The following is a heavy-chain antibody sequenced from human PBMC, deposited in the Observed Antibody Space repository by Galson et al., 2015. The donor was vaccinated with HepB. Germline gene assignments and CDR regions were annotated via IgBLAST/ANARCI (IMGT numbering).Heavy chain of an antibody. CDR2: IYHSGST. Sequence: SETLSLTCTVSGGSISSSNWWSWVRQPPGKGLEWIGEIYHSGSTNYNPSLKSRVTISVDKSKNQFSLKLSSVTAADTAVYYCARLYCSSTSCYAGNDYYYYGMDVWGQGTTVTVSS. V-gene: IGHV4-4*02. CDR1: GGSISSSNW. CDR3: ARLYCSSTSCYAGNDYYYYGMDV. D-gene: IGHD2-2*01. J-gene: IGHJ6*02.